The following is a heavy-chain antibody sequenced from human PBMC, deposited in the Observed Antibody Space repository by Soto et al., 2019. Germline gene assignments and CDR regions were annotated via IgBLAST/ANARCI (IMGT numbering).Heavy chain of an antibody. V-gene: IGHV5-51*01. CDR3: ARHTDYSNYSYGMDV. J-gene: IGHJ6*02. Sequence: PGESLKISCKGSGYSFTSYWIGWVRQMPGKGLEWMGIIYSGDSDTRYSPSFQGQVTISADKSISTAYLQWSSLKASDTAMYYCARHTDYSNYSYGMDVWGQGTTVTVSS. D-gene: IGHD4-4*01. CDR1: GYSFTSYW. CDR2: IYSGDSDT.